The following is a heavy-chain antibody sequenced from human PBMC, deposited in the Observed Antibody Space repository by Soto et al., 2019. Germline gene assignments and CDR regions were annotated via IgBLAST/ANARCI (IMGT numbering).Heavy chain of an antibody. CDR1: GFTFSSYW. CDR3: ARTQEEYSSSPYYFDY. V-gene: IGHV3-7*03. Sequence: EVQLVESGGGLVQPGGSLRLSCAASGFTFSSYWMSWVRQAPGKGLEWVANIKQDGSEKYYVDSVKGRFTISRDNAKNSLYLQMNSLRAEDTAVYYCARTQEEYSSSPYYFDYWGQGTLVTVSS. J-gene: IGHJ4*02. CDR2: IKQDGSEK. D-gene: IGHD6-6*01.